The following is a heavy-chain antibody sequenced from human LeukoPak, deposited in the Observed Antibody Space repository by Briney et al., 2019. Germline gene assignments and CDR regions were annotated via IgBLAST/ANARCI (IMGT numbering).Heavy chain of an antibody. CDR2: IKQDRSEK. CDR3: ARDGDTSGYSD. D-gene: IGHD3-22*01. V-gene: IGHV3-7*01. CDR1: GFTFSSYW. Sequence: GGSLRLSCAASGFTFSSYWMSWVRQAPGKGLEWVANIKQDRSEKYYVDSVKGRSTISRDNAQNSLYLQMHSLRADDTAVYYCARDGDTSGYSDWGQGTLVTVSS. J-gene: IGHJ1*01.